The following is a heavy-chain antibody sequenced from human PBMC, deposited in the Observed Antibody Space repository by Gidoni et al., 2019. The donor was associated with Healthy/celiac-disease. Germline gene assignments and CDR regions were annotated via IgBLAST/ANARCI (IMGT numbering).Heavy chain of an antibody. CDR1: GFTFSSYG. CDR2: ISYDGSNK. J-gene: IGHJ4*02. Sequence: QVQLVESGGGVVQPGRSLSLSCAASGFTFSSYGMHWVRQAPGKGLEWVAVISYDGSNKYYADSVKGRFTISRDNSKNTLYLQMNSLRAEDTAVYYCAKWKYYYDSSSYFDYWGQGTLVTVSS. D-gene: IGHD3-22*01. CDR3: AKWKYYYDSSSYFDY. V-gene: IGHV3-30*18.